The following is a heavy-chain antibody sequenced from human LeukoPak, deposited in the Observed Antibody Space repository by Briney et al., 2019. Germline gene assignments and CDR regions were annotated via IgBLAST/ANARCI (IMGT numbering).Heavy chain of an antibody. CDR1: GFTFSSYA. CDR3: AKDLRFLEIPSFDY. V-gene: IGHV3-23*01. Sequence: PGGSLRISCAASGFTFSSYAMSWVRQAPGKGLEWVSAISGSGGSTYYADSVKGRFTISRDNSKNTLYLQMNSLRAEDTAVYYCAKDLRFLEIPSFDYWGQGTLVTVSS. CDR2: ISGSGGST. J-gene: IGHJ4*02. D-gene: IGHD3-3*01.